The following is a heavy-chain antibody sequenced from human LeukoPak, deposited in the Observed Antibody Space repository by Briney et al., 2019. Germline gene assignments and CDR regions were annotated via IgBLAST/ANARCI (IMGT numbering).Heavy chain of an antibody. Sequence: GGSLRLSCAASGFTFSSYEMNWVRQAPGKGLEWVSYISSSGSTIYYADSVKGRFTISRDNAKNSLYLQMNSLRAEDTAVYYCAKLGETENHYGSGRFSYMDVWGKGTTVTISS. CDR3: AKLGETENHYGSGRFSYMDV. CDR1: GFTFSSYE. CDR2: ISSSGSTI. D-gene: IGHD3-10*01. V-gene: IGHV3-48*03. J-gene: IGHJ6*03.